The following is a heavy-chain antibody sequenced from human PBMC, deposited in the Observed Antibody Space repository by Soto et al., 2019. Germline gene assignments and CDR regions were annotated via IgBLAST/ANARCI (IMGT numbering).Heavy chain of an antibody. CDR1: GFSLITTGMR. CDR2: IDWDEDR. CDR3: ARMRSDYDSSGLDY. Sequence: SGPTLVNATETLTLTCTFSGFSLITTGMRVSWIRQAPGKALEWLARIDWDEDRFYSTSLKTRLTISKDTSKNQVVLTMTKMDPVDTATYYCARMRSDYDSSGLDYWGQGILVTVSS. V-gene: IGHV2-70*04. J-gene: IGHJ4*02. D-gene: IGHD3-22*01.